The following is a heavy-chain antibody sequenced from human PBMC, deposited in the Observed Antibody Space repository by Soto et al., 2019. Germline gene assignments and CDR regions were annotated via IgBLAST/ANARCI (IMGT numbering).Heavy chain of an antibody. D-gene: IGHD6-13*01. J-gene: IGHJ5*02. CDR1: GGTFSSYA. CDR2: VIPIFGTA. Sequence: QVQLVQSGAEVKKPGSSVKVSCKASGGTFSSYAISWVRQAPGQGLEWMGGVIPIFGTANYAQQFQGRVTITADESTSTAYMELSSLRSEDTAVYYCARNPRGIAAAPRFDPWGQGTLVTVSS. CDR3: ARNPRGIAAAPRFDP. V-gene: IGHV1-69*01.